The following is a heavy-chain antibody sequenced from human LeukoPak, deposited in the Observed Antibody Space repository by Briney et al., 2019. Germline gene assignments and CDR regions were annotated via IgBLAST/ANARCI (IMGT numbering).Heavy chain of an antibody. V-gene: IGHV1-69*06. CDR1: GGTFSSYA. CDR3: ATPGPEYSSSWYPFDY. J-gene: IGHJ4*02. D-gene: IGHD6-13*01. Sequence: ASVKVSCKASGGTFSSYAISWVRQAPGQGLEWMGGIIPIFGTANYAQKFQGRVTITADKSTSTAYMELSSLRSEDTAVYYCATPGPEYSSSWYPFDYRGQGTLVTVSS. CDR2: IIPIFGTA.